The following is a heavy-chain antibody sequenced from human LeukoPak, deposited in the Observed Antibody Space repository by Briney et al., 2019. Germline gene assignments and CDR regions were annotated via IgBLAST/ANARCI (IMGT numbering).Heavy chain of an antibody. CDR1: GFTFSSYW. D-gene: IGHD3-22*01. Sequence: GGSLRLSCAASGFTFSSYWMNWVRQAPGKGLEWVANIKQGGSEKYYVDSVKGRFTISRDNAKNSLYLQMNSLRAEDTAVYYCARGGPYDSSDYCNYWGQGALVTVSS. CDR3: ARGGPYDSSDYCNY. V-gene: IGHV3-7*01. CDR2: IKQGGSEK. J-gene: IGHJ4*02.